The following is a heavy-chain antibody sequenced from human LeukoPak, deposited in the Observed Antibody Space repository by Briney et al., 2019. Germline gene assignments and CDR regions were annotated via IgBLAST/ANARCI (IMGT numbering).Heavy chain of an antibody. CDR1: GGSISSYY. CDR2: IYYSGST. Sequence: SETLSLTCTVSGGSISSYYWSWIRQPPGKGLEWIGYIYYSGSTNYNPSLKSRVTISVDTSKNQFSLKLSSVTAADTAVYYCARPGSAAGGVEYFDLWGRGTLVTVSS. J-gene: IGHJ2*01. V-gene: IGHV4-59*08. CDR3: ARPGSAAGGVEYFDL. D-gene: IGHD6-13*01.